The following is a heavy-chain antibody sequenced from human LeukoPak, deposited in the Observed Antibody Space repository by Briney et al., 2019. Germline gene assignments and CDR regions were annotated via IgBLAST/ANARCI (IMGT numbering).Heavy chain of an antibody. V-gene: IGHV1-2*02. J-gene: IGHJ4*02. D-gene: IGHD6-19*01. Sequence: ASVKVSCKASGYTFTGYYMHWVRQAPGQGLEWMGWINPNSGGTNYAQKFQGRVTMTRDTSISIAYMELSRLRSDDTAVYYCASSRRRSGWYWGWDYWGQGTLVTVSS. CDR3: ASSRRRSGWYWGWDY. CDR1: GYTFTGYY. CDR2: INPNSGGT.